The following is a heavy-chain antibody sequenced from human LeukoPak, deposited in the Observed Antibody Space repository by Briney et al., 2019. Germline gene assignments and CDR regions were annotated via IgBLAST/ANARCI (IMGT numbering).Heavy chain of an antibody. V-gene: IGHV3-23*01. J-gene: IGHJ4*02. Sequence: PGGSLRLSCAASGFTFSSRAMSWARQAPGKGLEWVSSISGSGVTTYADSVKGRFTISRDNSRDTVFLQMNSLRAEDTAVYYCVKAHSADATAGDVWGQGTLVTVSS. CDR3: VKAHSADATAGDV. CDR1: GFTFSSRA. D-gene: IGHD3-16*01. CDR2: ISGSGVT.